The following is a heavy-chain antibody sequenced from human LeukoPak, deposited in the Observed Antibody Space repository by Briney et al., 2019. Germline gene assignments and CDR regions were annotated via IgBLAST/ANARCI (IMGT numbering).Heavy chain of an antibody. Sequence: GGSLRLSCAASGFTFSSYSVNWVRQAPGKGLEWVSSISSNSRYRYYADSMRGRFTISRDNAKNSLYLQMYSLKPEDTAVYYCARVAEAAAFDSWGQGTLVTVSS. CDR3: ARVAEAAAFDS. D-gene: IGHD6-13*01. J-gene: IGHJ4*02. CDR1: GFTFSSYS. CDR2: ISSNSRYR. V-gene: IGHV3-21*06.